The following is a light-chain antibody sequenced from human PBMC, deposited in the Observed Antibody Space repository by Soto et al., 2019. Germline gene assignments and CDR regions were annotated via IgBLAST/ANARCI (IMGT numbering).Light chain of an antibody. Sequence: QSVLTQPPTASGTPGQKVTISCSGSWSNIGRNYVYWYRQVPGTAPKLLIYRNDQRPSGVPDRFSGSESGTSASLTISGLRSEDEADYYCVAWDDSLSGGVFGGGTQLTVL. V-gene: IGLV1-47*01. CDR2: RND. CDR1: WSNIGRNY. CDR3: VAWDDSLSGGV. J-gene: IGLJ7*01.